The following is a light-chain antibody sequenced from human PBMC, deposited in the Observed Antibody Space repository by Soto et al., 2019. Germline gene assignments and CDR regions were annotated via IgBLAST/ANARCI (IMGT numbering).Light chain of an antibody. CDR3: QQYGSSPAWT. Sequence: EIVLTQSPGTLSLSPGERATLSCRASQSVSSSYLAWYQQKPGQAPRLLIYGASSRATGIPDRFSGSGSGKDFNYHIRRPEAEDFAVYYCQQYGSSPAWTFGQGTKVEIK. V-gene: IGKV3-20*01. CDR2: GAS. J-gene: IGKJ1*01. CDR1: QSVSSSY.